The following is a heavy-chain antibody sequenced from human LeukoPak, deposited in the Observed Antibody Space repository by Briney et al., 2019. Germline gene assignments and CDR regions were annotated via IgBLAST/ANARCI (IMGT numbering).Heavy chain of an antibody. V-gene: IGHV3-23*01. Sequence: PGGSLRLSCAASGFTFSSYAMSCVRHAPGKGLEWVSAISGSGGRTYNADSVKGRFTISRDNCKNTLYLQMNSLRAEGTAVYYCAKSGYSSSWYRNYYYYMDVWGKGTTVTVSS. J-gene: IGHJ6*03. CDR3: AKSGYSSSWYRNYYYYMDV. D-gene: IGHD6-13*01. CDR2: ISGSGGRT. CDR1: GFTFSSYA.